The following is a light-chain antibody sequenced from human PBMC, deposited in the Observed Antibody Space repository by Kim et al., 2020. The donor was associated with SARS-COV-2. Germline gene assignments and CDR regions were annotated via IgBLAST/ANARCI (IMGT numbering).Light chain of an antibody. CDR3: QSYATSLDWV. J-gene: IGLJ3*02. CDR1: TSNIGACYD. V-gene: IGLV1-40*01. Sequence: GQAVTISCTGSTSNIGACYDVPWYQQHPGTAPKLLIYGNTNRPSGVPDRFSGSKSGTSASLAITGLQAEDEADYYCQSYATSLDWVFGGGTQLTVL. CDR2: GNT.